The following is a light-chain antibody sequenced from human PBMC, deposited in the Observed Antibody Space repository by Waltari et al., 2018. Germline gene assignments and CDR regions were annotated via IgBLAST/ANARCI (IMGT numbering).Light chain of an antibody. Sequence: DIQLTQSPSSLSASVGDRVSITCQASQDIRNYLNWYQQKPGKAPKLLVYDVSYLETGVPSRFSGSGFGTDFTFTINSLQPEDIATYYCQQYDHLPITFGQGTRLEIK. J-gene: IGKJ5*01. CDR3: QQYDHLPIT. CDR2: DVS. CDR1: QDIRNY. V-gene: IGKV1-33*01.